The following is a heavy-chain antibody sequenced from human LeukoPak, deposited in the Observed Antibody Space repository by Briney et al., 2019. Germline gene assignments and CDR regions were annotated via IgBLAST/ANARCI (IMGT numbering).Heavy chain of an antibody. CDR2: IYTSGST. CDR3: ARVITEKYSSGWTYYYYYYMDV. CDR1: GGSISVYY. Sequence: PSETLSLTCTVSGGSISVYYWSWIRQPAGKGLEWIGRIYTSGSTNYNPSLKSRVTMSVDTSKNQFSLKLSSVTAADTAVYYCARVITEKYSSGWTYYYYYYMDVWGKGTTVTVSS. J-gene: IGHJ6*03. V-gene: IGHV4-4*07. D-gene: IGHD6-19*01.